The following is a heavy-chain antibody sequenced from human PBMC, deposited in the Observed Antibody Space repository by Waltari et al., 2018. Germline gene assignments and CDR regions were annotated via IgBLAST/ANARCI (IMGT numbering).Heavy chain of an antibody. CDR2: ISGSGGRT. J-gene: IGHJ4*02. Sequence: EVQLLESGGGLVQPGGSLRLSCAASGFTFSSYAMSWVRQAPGKGLEWVSAISGSGGRTYYAYSVKGRFTISRDNSKNTLYLQMNSLRAEDTAVYYCAKDPSSWYVTYWGQGTLVTVSS. D-gene: IGHD6-13*01. V-gene: IGHV3-23*01. CDR3: AKDPSSWYVTY. CDR1: GFTFSSYA.